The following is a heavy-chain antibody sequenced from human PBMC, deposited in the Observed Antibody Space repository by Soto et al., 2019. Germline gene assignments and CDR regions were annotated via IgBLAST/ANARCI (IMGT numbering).Heavy chain of an antibody. D-gene: IGHD1-7*01. Sequence: SVKVSCKASGGTFSSYAISWVRQAPGQGLEWMGGIIPIFGTANYAQQFPGRVTITADESTSTAYMELSSLRSEDTAVYFCARRITGTTGYYYYYGMYVSGQETTGTVS. CDR2: IIPIFGTA. J-gene: IGHJ6*02. CDR1: GGTFSSYA. V-gene: IGHV1-69*13. CDR3: ARRITGTTGYYYYYGMYV.